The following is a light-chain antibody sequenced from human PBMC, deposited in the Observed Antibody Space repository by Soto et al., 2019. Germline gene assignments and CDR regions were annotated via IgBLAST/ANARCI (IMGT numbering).Light chain of an antibody. V-gene: IGLV2-11*01. Sequence: QSALTQPRSVSGSPGQSVTISCTGASNNVGGYNYVSWYQHHPGKDPQLIIYDVTKRPSGVPDRFSGSKSGNTASLTISGLQVEDEADYYCCSYAGTYAWIFGGGTKLTVL. CDR3: CSYAGTYAWI. J-gene: IGLJ2*01. CDR2: DVT. CDR1: SNNVGGYNY.